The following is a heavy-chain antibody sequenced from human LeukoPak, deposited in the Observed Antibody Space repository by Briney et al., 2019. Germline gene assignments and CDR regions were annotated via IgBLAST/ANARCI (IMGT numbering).Heavy chain of an antibody. V-gene: IGHV4-39*01. D-gene: IGHD1-26*01. J-gene: IGHJ4*02. CDR2: IYYSGNT. CDR1: GGSISSYC. CDR3: ARHTPVGFDY. Sequence: SETLSLTCTVSGGSISSYCWSWIRQPPGKGLEWIGSIYYSGNTYYNPSLKSRVTISVDTSKNQFSLKLSSVTAADTAVYYCARHTPVGFDYWGQGTLVTVSS.